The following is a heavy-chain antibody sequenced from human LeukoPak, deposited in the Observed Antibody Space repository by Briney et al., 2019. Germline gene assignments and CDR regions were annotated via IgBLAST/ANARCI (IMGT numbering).Heavy chain of an antibody. D-gene: IGHD6-13*01. J-gene: IGHJ5*02. CDR3: ARASSLYNNWFDP. CDR1: GGSFSGYY. V-gene: IGHV4-34*01. Sequence: PSETLSLTCAVYGGSFSGYYWSWIRQPPGKGLEWIGEINHSGSTNYNPSLKSRVTISVDTSKNQFSLKLSSVTAADTAVYYCARASSLYNNWFDPWGQGTLVTVSS. CDR2: INHSGST.